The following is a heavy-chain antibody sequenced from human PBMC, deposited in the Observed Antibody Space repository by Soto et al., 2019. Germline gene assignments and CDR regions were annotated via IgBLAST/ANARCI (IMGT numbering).Heavy chain of an antibody. CDR2: IYYSGST. V-gene: IGHV4-30-4*01. D-gene: IGHD5-18*01. CDR1: GGSISSGDYY. CDR3: ARRGYSYGLFDY. Sequence: SETLSLTCTVSGGSISSGDYYWSWIRQPPGKGLEWIGYIYYSGSTYYNPSLKSRVTISVDTSKNQFSLKLSSVTAADTAVYYCARRGYSYGLFDYWGQGTLVTVSS. J-gene: IGHJ4*02.